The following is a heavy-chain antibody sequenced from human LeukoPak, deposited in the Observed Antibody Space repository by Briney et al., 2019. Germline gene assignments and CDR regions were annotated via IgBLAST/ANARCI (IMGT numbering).Heavy chain of an antibody. CDR3: ARVYYNSLGYAFDV. V-gene: IGHV3-11*04. Sequence: PGGSLRLPCEASGFIFSDYYMGWIRQAPGKGLEWVSYISGSRSTTYYADSVKGRFTISRDNAKNSLYLQMDSLRAEDTALYYCARVYYNSLGYAFDVWGQGTMVSVTS. CDR2: ISGSRSTT. J-gene: IGHJ3*01. D-gene: IGHD3-22*01. CDR1: GFIFSDYY.